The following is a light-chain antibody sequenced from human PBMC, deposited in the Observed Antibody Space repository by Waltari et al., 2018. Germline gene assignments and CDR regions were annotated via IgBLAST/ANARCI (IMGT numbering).Light chain of an antibody. CDR1: SSDIGNYNY. CDR3: SSYISSDTLEL. CDR2: DVR. Sequence: HSALTQPASVSGSPGQSITISCTGSSSDIGNYNYVSWYQQHPGKAPKLMIFDVRNRPSGVSNRFSGAKAGNTASLTISGLQAEDEADYYCSSYISSDTLELFGGGTSLTVL. V-gene: IGLV2-14*03. J-gene: IGLJ2*01.